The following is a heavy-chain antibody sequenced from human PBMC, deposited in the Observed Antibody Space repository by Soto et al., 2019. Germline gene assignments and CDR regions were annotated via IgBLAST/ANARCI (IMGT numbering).Heavy chain of an antibody. CDR3: AHRSIDCSGANCYSGHYFDH. V-gene: IGHV2-5*02. CDR1: GFSLSTREVG. J-gene: IGHJ4*02. CDR2: IYCDDDQ. D-gene: IGHD2-15*01. Sequence: QISLKESGPTLVKPTQTLTLTCTVSGFSLSTREVGVGWIRQPPGKALEWLALIYCDDDQRYSPSLKSRLTITQDTSKNPVVLTMTNMDPVDTATYYCAHRSIDCSGANCYSGHYFDHWGQGILVTVSS.